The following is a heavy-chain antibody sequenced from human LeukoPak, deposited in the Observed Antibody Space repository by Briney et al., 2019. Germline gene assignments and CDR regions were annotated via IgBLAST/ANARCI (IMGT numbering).Heavy chain of an antibody. CDR3: ARDTAYAQAS. CDR2: MRSAGTT. CDR1: GFTVSSYY. D-gene: IGHD2-2*01. J-gene: IGHJ4*02. Sequence: GGSLRLSCAAFGFTVSSYYMSWVRQAPGKGLEWVSVMRSAGTTSYADCVKGRFTISRDNSKNTLYLQMNSLRAEDTAVYYCARDTAYAQASWGQGTLVTVSS. V-gene: IGHV3-53*01.